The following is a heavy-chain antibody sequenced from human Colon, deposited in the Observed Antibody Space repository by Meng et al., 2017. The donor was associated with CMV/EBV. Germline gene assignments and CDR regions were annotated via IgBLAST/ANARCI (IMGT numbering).Heavy chain of an antibody. Sequence: SVKVSCKASGGTLSSHVTSWVRQAPGQGLEWMGEILPMFNRANYAQKFKGRLTITTDESTSTAYMELRSLRSDDTAVYYCARLELKYCTGDSCSFLNWFDPWGQGTLVTVSS. CDR2: ILPMFNRA. D-gene: IGHD2-15*01. J-gene: IGHJ5*02. CDR3: ARLELKYCTGDSCSFLNWFDP. CDR1: GGTLSSHV. V-gene: IGHV1-69*05.